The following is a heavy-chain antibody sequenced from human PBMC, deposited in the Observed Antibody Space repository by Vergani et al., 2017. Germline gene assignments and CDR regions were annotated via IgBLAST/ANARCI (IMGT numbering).Heavy chain of an antibody. Sequence: QITLKESSPTLVKPTQTLTLTCTLSGFSLTTPGVGVAWIRQPPGKALEWLAIIYWNDDVRYRPSLNNRLTITKDTAKNQVVLTMTKMDPVDTGTYYCAREGGKAAGYFDLGGPGSLVTVSS. V-gene: IGHV2-5*01. J-gene: IGHJ4*02. CDR3: AREGGKAAGYFDL. CDR1: GFSLTTPGVG. D-gene: IGHD6-13*01. CDR2: IYWNDDV.